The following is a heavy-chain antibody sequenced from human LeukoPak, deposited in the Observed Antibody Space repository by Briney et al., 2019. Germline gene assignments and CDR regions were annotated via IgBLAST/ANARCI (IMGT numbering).Heavy chain of an antibody. Sequence: SVKVSFKASGGTFSSYAISWVRQAPGQGLEWMGGIIPIFGTANYAQKFQGRVTITADESTSTAYMELSSLRSEDTAVYYCARAPPQDSSGFLFYWGQGTLVTVSS. CDR2: IIPIFGTA. CDR1: GGTFSSYA. V-gene: IGHV1-69*01. CDR3: ARAPPQDSSGFLFY. J-gene: IGHJ4*02. D-gene: IGHD3-22*01.